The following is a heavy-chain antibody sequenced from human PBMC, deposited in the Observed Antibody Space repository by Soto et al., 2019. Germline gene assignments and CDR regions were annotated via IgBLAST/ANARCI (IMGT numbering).Heavy chain of an antibody. CDR2: INPNSGNT. V-gene: IGHV1-2*02. D-gene: IGHD4-17*01. CDR1: GYTFTGYY. Sequence: ASVKVSCKASGYTFTGYYMHWVRQAPGQGLEWMGWINPNSGNTNYAQKFQGRVTMTTDTSTSTAYMELRSLRSDDTAVYYCANGGDYGDYVLMGAFDIWGQGTMVTVSS. J-gene: IGHJ3*02. CDR3: ANGGDYGDYVLMGAFDI.